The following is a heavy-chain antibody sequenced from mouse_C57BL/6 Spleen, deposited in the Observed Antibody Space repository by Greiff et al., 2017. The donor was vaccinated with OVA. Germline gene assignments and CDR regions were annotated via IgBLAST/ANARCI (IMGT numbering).Heavy chain of an antibody. CDR3: AREEDYGSSSYWYFDV. CDR2: IDPSDSYT. V-gene: IGHV1-59*01. Sequence: QVQLQQPGAELVRPGTSVKLSCKASGYTFTSYWMHWVKQRPGQGLEWIGVIDPSDSYTNYNPKFKGKATLTVDTSSSTAYMQLSSLTSEDSAVYYCAREEDYGSSSYWYFDVWGTGTTVTVSS. D-gene: IGHD1-1*01. CDR1: GYTFTSYW. J-gene: IGHJ1*03.